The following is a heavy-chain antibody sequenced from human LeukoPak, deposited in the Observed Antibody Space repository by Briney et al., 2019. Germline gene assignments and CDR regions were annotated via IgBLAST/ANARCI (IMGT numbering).Heavy chain of an antibody. Sequence: SETLSLTCTVSGGSIRSSYYYWGWIRQPPGKGLEWIGSIYDSGSTYYNPSLKSRVTISVDTSKNQFSLKLNSVTAADTAVYYCARRDYDFWSGYRTLGFDYWGQGTLVTVSS. J-gene: IGHJ4*02. V-gene: IGHV4-39*01. D-gene: IGHD3-3*01. CDR1: GGSIRSSYYY. CDR2: IYDSGST. CDR3: ARRDYDFWSGYRTLGFDY.